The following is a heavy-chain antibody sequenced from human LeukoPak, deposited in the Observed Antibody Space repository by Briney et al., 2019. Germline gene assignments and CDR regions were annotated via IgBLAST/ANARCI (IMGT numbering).Heavy chain of an antibody. J-gene: IGHJ4*02. V-gene: IGHV3-66*01. CDR2: IYSGGST. CDR1: GFTVSSNY. D-gene: IGHD2-15*01. Sequence: GGSLRLSCAASGFTVSSNYMSWVRQAPGKGLEWVSVIYSGGSTYYADSVKGRFTISRDNSKNTLYLQMNSLRAEDTAVYYCARTPTGYCSGGSCHAEDYWGQGTLVTVSS. CDR3: ARTPTGYCSGGSCHAEDY.